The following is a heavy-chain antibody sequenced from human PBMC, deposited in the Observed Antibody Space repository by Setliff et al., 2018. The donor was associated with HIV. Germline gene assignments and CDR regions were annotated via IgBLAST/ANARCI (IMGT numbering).Heavy chain of an antibody. CDR1: GHAFTSFY. V-gene: IGHV1-46*01. CDR3: ARALYTNLAHFDY. D-gene: IGHD2-2*02. Sequence: ASVKVSCKASGHAFTSFYLHWVRQAPGQGLEWMAIVNPSGGDTSYAEKFQGRVTMTSDTSTSTVYMDLSSLGSEDTAVYYCARALYTNLAHFDYWGQGTLVTVSS. J-gene: IGHJ4*02. CDR2: VNPSGGDT.